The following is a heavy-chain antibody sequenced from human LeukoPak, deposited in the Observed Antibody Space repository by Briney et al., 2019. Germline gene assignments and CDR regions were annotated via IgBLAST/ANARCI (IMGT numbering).Heavy chain of an antibody. CDR1: GFTFSSYG. J-gene: IGHJ4*02. Sequence: GRSLRLSCAASGFTFSSYGMHWVRQAPGKGLEWVAVISYDGSNKYYADSVKGRFTISRDNSKNTLYLQMNSLRAEDTAVYYCAKERDGYNLEYYFDYWGQGTLVTVCS. CDR3: AKERDGYNLEYYFDY. D-gene: IGHD5-24*01. CDR2: ISYDGSNK. V-gene: IGHV3-30*18.